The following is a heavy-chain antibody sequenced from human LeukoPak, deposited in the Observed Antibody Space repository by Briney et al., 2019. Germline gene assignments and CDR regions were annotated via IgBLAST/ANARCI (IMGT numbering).Heavy chain of an antibody. CDR3: AANGYYTIEY. CDR1: GDSMSSIDW. V-gene: IGHV4-4*02. D-gene: IGHD1-26*01. Sequence: SGTLSLTCAVSGDSMSSIDWWSWVRQPPGKGLEWIGEIHHTGSTNYNPSLKSRVTISVDKSKNQFSLNFNSMSAADSAVYYCAANGYYTIEYWGQGTLVTVSS. CDR2: IHHTGST. J-gene: IGHJ4*02.